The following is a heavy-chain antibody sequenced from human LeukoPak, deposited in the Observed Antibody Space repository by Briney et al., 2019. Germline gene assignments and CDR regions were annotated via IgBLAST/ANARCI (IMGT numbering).Heavy chain of an antibody. CDR2: ISSNGGST. V-gene: IGHV3-64D*06. CDR3: VTALWFGENDWFDP. J-gene: IGHJ5*02. Sequence: GGSLRLSCSASGFTLSSYAMHWVRQAPGKGLEYVSAISSNGGSTYYADSVKGRFTISRDNSKNTLYLQMSSLRAEDTAVYYCVTALWFGENDWFDPWGQGTLVTVSS. D-gene: IGHD3-10*01. CDR1: GFTLSSYA.